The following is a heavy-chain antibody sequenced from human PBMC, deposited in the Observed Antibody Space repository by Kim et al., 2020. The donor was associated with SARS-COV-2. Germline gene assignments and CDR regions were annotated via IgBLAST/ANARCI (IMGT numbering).Heavy chain of an antibody. V-gene: IGHV5-10-1*01. Sequence: GESLKISCKGSGYSFTSYWISWVRQMPGKGLEWMGRIDPSDSYTNYSPSFQGHVTISADRSISTAYLQWSSLKASDTAMYYCARLLGYCSSTSCYTGAFDIWGQGTMVTVSS. CDR2: IDPSDSYT. CDR3: ARLLGYCSSTSCYTGAFDI. D-gene: IGHD2-2*02. CDR1: GYSFTSYW. J-gene: IGHJ3*02.